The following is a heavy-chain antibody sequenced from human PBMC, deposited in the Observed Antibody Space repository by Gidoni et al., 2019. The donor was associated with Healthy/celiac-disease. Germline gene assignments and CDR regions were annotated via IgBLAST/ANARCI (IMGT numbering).Heavy chain of an antibody. V-gene: IGHV3-30-3*01. D-gene: IGHD2-21*02. Sequence: QVQLVESGGGVVQPGRSLRLSCAASGFTFSSYAMHWVRQAPGKGLEWVAVISYDGSNKYYADSVKGRFTISRDNSKNTLYLQMNSLRAEDTAVYYCARGGGGNSPAHYYYYYGMDVWGQGTTVTVSS. CDR3: ARGGGGNSPAHYYYYYGMDV. CDR1: GFTFSSYA. J-gene: IGHJ6*02. CDR2: ISYDGSNK.